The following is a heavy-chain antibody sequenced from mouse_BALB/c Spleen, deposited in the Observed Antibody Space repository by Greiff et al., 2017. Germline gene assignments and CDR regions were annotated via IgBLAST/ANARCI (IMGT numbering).Heavy chain of an antibody. J-gene: IGHJ1*01. CDR3: TKSDLWYFDV. Sequence: VQLQQPGAELVKPGASVKLSCKASGYTFTSYYMYWVKQRPGQGLEWIGGINPSNGGTNFNEKFKSKATLTVDKSSSTAYMQLSSLTSEDSAVYYCTKSDLWYFDVWGEGTTVTVAS. CDR2: INPSNGGT. V-gene: IGHV1S81*02. CDR1: GYTFTSYY.